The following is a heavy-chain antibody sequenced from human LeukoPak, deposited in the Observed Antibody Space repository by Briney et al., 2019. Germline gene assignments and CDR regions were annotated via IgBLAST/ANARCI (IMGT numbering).Heavy chain of an antibody. Sequence: ASVKVSCKASGYTFTVYCMHWVRQAPGQGLEWMGWINPNSGGTNYAQKFQGRVTMTRDTSISTAYMELSRLRADDTAVYYCARSDYGSGSYRFDYWGQGTLVTVSS. CDR3: ARSDYGSGSYRFDY. D-gene: IGHD3-10*01. CDR1: GYTFTVYC. CDR2: INPNSGGT. V-gene: IGHV1-2*02. J-gene: IGHJ4*02.